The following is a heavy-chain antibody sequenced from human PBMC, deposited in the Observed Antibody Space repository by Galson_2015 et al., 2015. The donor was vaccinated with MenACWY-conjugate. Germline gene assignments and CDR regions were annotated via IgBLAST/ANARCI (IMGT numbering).Heavy chain of an antibody. CDR1: RGSISSSGYY. Sequence: SETLSLTCTVSRGSISSSGYYWGWIRQPPGKGLEWIGSIYYSGSTYYNPSLKSRVTISVDTSKNQFSLKLSSVTAADTAVYYCARPFGPDNSGKFDAFDIWGQGTMVTVSS. D-gene: IGHD3-22*01. CDR3: ARPFGPDNSGKFDAFDI. V-gene: IGHV4-39*01. J-gene: IGHJ3*02. CDR2: IYYSGST.